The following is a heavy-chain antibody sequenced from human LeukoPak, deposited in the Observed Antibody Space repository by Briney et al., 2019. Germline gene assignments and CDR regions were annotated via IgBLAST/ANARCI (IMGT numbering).Heavy chain of an antibody. CDR3: AKDLGSGYYYYFDS. CDR2: ISGSGGST. J-gene: IGHJ4*02. V-gene: IGHV3-23*01. Sequence: GGSLRLSCAASGFTFSNSAMSWVRQAPGKGPEWVSVISGSGGSTYYADSVKGRFTISRDNSKNTLYLQMNSLRAEDTAVYYCAKDLGSGYYYYFDSWGQGTLVTVSS. D-gene: IGHD3-3*01. CDR1: GFTFSNSA.